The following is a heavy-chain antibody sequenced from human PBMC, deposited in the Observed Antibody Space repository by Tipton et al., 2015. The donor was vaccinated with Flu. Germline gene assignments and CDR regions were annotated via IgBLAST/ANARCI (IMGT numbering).Heavy chain of an antibody. CDR3: ARASSEYDRPFDY. D-gene: IGHD3-22*01. CDR1: GGTFNNLA. Sequence: QVQLVQSGAEVKKPGSSVKVSCKSSGGTFNNLALNWVRQAPGQGLEWVGRIVPFLGITNYAQKFGDRLTITTDKSTRTAYMDLSSLRSEDTAVYYCARASSEYDRPFDYWGQGTLVNVSS. V-gene: IGHV1-69*09. J-gene: IGHJ4*02. CDR2: IVPFLGIT.